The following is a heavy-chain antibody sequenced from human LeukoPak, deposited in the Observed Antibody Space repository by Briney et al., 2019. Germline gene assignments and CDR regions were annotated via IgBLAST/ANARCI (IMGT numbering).Heavy chain of an antibody. CDR3: ARQTAMLRGGSNWFDP. J-gene: IGHJ5*02. CDR1: GASITSYY. D-gene: IGHD3-10*01. CDR2: IYYIGST. Sequence: PSETLSLTCTVSGASITSYYWSWIRQPPGKGLEWIGYIYYIGSTNYNPPLKSRVTMSVDTSKNQFSLRLSSLTAADTAVYYCARQTAMLRGGSNWFDPWGQGTLVTVSS. V-gene: IGHV4-59*08.